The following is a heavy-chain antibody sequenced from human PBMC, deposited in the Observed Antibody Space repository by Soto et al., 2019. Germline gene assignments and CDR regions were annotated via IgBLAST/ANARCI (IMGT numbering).Heavy chain of an antibody. Sequence: QVQLVESGGGVVQPGRSLRPSCAASGFTFSSYGMHWVRQAPGKGLEWVAVIWYDGSNKYYADSVKGRFTISRDNSKNTLYLQMNSLRAEDTAVYYCAREGHYDFWSGSFDYWGQGTLVTVSS. CDR3: AREGHYDFWSGSFDY. D-gene: IGHD3-3*01. CDR2: IWYDGSNK. V-gene: IGHV3-33*01. CDR1: GFTFSSYG. J-gene: IGHJ4*02.